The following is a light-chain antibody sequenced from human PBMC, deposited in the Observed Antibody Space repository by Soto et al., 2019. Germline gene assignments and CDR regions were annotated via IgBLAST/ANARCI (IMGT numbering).Light chain of an antibody. CDR3: QAWDDTSGVA. CDR2: LDT. CDR1: NLGDRY. J-gene: IGLJ2*01. Sequence: SYELTQPPSVSVSPGQTASITCSGANLGDRYACWYQQKPGQSPVLVIYLDTKRPSGIPERFSGSNSGNTATLTISGTQAMDEADYYCQAWDDTSGVAFGGGTKLTVL. V-gene: IGLV3-1*01.